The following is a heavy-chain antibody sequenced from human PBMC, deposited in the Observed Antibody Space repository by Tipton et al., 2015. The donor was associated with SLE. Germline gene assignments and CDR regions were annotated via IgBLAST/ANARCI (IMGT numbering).Heavy chain of an antibody. CDR2: IYYSGST. J-gene: IGHJ4*02. CDR3: ARDDFWGGYYYFDY. D-gene: IGHD3-3*01. V-gene: IGHV4-39*07. Sequence: TLSLTCTVSGGSISSSSYYWGWIRQPPGKGLEWIGSIYYSGSTYYNPSLKGRVTMSVDTSKNQFSLKLTSVTAADTAVYYCARDDFWGGYYYFDYWGLGTQVTVSS. CDR1: GGSISSSSYY.